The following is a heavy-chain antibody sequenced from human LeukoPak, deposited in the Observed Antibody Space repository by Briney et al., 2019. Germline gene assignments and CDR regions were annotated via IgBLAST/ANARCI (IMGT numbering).Heavy chain of an antibody. J-gene: IGHJ5*02. D-gene: IGHD3-10*01. Sequence: SETLSLTCTVSGGSISSYYWSWIRQPAGKGLEWIGRIYTSGSTNYNPSLKSRVTMSVDTSKNQFSLKLSSVTAADTAVYYCARGGGVLLWFGELLDNWFVPWGQGCLVSVSS. V-gene: IGHV4-4*07. CDR1: GGSISSYY. CDR3: ARGGGVLLWFGELLDNWFVP. CDR2: IYTSGST.